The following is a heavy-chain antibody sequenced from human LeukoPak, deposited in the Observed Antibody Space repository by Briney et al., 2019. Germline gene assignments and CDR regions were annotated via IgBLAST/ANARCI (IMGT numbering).Heavy chain of an antibody. CDR3: ARDTPIPDV. CDR2: INHSGST. Sequence: SETLSLTCAVYGGSFSGYYWSWIRQPPGKGLEWIGEINHSGSTNYNPSLKSRVTISVDTSKNQFSLKLSSVTAADTAVYYCARDTPIPDVWGQGTTVTVS. CDR1: GGSFSGYY. V-gene: IGHV4-34*01. J-gene: IGHJ6*02.